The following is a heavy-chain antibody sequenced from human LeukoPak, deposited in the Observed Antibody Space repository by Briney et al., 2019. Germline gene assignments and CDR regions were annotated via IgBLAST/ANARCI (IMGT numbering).Heavy chain of an antibody. D-gene: IGHD2-2*01. V-gene: IGHV3-7*01. CDR1: GFTFSSYW. CDR2: IKQDGSEK. J-gene: IGHJ5*02. Sequence: SGGSLRLSCAASGFTFSSYWMSWVRQAPGKGLEWVANIKQDGSEKYYVDSVKGRFTISRDNAKNSLYLQMNSLRVEDTAVYYCARDDCSSISCYHNWFDPWGQGTLVTVSS. CDR3: ARDDCSSISCYHNWFDP.